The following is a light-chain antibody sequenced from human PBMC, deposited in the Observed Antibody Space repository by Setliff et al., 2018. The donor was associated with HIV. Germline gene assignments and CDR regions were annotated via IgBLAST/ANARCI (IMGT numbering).Light chain of an antibody. CDR3: CSYAGSYTYV. CDR2: DVS. V-gene: IGLV2-11*01. CDR1: SSDVGGYKY. J-gene: IGLJ1*01. Sequence: QSVLTQPRSVSGSPGQSVTISCTGTSSDVGGYKYVSWYQHHPGKAPKLIIYDVSKRPSGVPDHFSGSRSGNTASLTISGLQAEDEADYYCCSYAGSYTYVFGTGTKVT.